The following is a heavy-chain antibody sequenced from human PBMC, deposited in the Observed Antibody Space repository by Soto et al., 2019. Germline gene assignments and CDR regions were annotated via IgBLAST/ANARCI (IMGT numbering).Heavy chain of an antibody. J-gene: IGHJ6*02. CDR2: IYPGDSDT. Sequence: PGESVKISCNGSGYTFTNYWIGWVRQMPGKGLEWMGIIYPGDSDTKYNPSFQGQVTISADKSITTTYLQWSSLKASDTAIYYCAASIFYYGMDVWGQGTTVTVSS. CDR3: AASIFYYGMDV. V-gene: IGHV5-51*01. CDR1: GYTFTNYW.